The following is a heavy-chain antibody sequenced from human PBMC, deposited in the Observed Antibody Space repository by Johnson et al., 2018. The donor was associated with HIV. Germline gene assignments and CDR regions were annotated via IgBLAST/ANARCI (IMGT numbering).Heavy chain of an antibody. V-gene: IGHV3-20*04. D-gene: IGHD3-16*01. CDR3: ASAYTYGAFDI. Sequence: EQLVESGGGLVKPGGSLRLSCAASGFTFSSYAMHWVRQAPGTGLEWVSSINWNGGSTAYAASVKGRFTISRDNAKNSLYLQMNSLRAEDTAVYFCASAYTYGAFDIWGQGTMVTVSS. CDR1: GFTFSSYA. J-gene: IGHJ3*02. CDR2: INWNGGST.